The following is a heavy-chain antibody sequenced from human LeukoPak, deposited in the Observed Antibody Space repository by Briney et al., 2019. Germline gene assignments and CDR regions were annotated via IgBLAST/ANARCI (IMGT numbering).Heavy chain of an antibody. D-gene: IGHD4-17*01. Sequence: SETLSLTCTVSGVSISSASYYWSWIRQPAGKGLEWIGRIYISGSTNYKSSLKSRVTISLDTSKNQFSLKLSSVTAADTAVYYCAREREGPYGYLDYWGQGTLVIVSS. J-gene: IGHJ4*02. CDR1: GVSISSASYY. CDR2: IYISGST. CDR3: AREREGPYGYLDY. V-gene: IGHV4-61*02.